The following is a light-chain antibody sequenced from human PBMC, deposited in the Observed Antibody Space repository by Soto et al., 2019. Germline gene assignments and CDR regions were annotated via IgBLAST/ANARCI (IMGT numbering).Light chain of an antibody. J-gene: IGKJ4*01. V-gene: IGKV1-27*01. CDR2: AAS. Sequence: DIQMTQSPSSLSASVGDRVTITCRASQGISNYLAWYQQKPGKVPKLLIYAASTLQSGVPSRFSGSGSGTDFTLTMRILQPEDVATYYCQKYYSVRLTFGGGTKVEIK. CDR1: QGISNY. CDR3: QKYYSVRLT.